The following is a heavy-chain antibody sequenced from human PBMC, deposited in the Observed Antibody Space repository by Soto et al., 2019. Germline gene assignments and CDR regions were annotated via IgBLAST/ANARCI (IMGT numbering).Heavy chain of an antibody. Sequence: GGTLRLSCSASGFTLSSYGMHWVRQAPGKGLEWVAVISYDGSNKYYADSVKGRFTISRDNSKNTMYLQMNSLRAEDTAVYYCAKETPSRWGLLLGGYYFEYWGQGTLATVAS. CDR2: ISYDGSNK. V-gene: IGHV3-30*18. D-gene: IGHD1-26*01. CDR1: GFTLSSYG. J-gene: IGHJ4*02. CDR3: AKETPSRWGLLLGGYYFEY.